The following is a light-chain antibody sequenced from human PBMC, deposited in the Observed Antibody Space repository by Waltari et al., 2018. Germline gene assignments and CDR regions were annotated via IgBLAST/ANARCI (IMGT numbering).Light chain of an antibody. V-gene: IGKV3-15*01. CDR2: RAS. CDR1: QSIGSS. CDR3: QQDNNWPPGT. Sequence: ETVVPQSPATLSVSPGERATLSCTTSQSIGSSLAWYQQKPGQAPRLLIYRASTRATGIPARFSGSGAETEFTFTISSLQSEDFAVYYGQQDNNWPPGTFGQGTKVEI. J-gene: IGKJ1*01.